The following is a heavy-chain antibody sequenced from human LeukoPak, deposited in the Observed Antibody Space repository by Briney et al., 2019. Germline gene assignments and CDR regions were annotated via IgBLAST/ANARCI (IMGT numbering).Heavy chain of an antibody. CDR1: GGSISSGSYY. CDR3: ARDQTYYDSSGYSLYAFDI. J-gene: IGHJ3*02. V-gene: IGHV4-61*02. D-gene: IGHD3-22*01. Sequence: SQTLSLTCTVSGGSISSGSYYWSWIRQPAGKGLEWIGRIYTSGSTNYNPSLKSRVTISVDTSKNQFSLKLSSVTAADTAVYYCARDQTYYDSSGYSLYAFDIWGQGTMVTVSS. CDR2: IYTSGST.